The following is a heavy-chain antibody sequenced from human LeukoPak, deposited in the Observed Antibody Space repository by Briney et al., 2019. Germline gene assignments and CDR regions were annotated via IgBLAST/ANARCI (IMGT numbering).Heavy chain of an antibody. CDR2: ISAYNGNT. V-gene: IGHV1-18*01. CDR1: GYTFTSYD. Sequence: ASVKVSCKASGYTFTSYDINWVRQATGQGLEWMGWISAYNGNTNYAQKLQGRVTMTTDTSTSTAYMELRSLRSDDTAVYYCAIYGARGVFDYWGQGTLVTVSS. CDR3: AIYGARGVFDY. D-gene: IGHD4-17*01. J-gene: IGHJ4*02.